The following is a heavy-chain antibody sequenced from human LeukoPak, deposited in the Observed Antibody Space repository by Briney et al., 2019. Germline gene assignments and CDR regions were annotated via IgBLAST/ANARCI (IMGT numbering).Heavy chain of an antibody. CDR3: ARDSYGSGSYYRIDY. Sequence: PGGPLRLSCAASGFTFSSSSMNWVRQAPGKGLEWVSYISSSSSTIYYADSVKGRFTISRDNAKNSLYLQMNSLRAEDTAVYYCARDSYGSGSYYRIDYWGQGTLVTVSS. D-gene: IGHD3-10*01. CDR2: ISSSSSTI. V-gene: IGHV3-48*04. CDR1: GFTFSSSS. J-gene: IGHJ4*02.